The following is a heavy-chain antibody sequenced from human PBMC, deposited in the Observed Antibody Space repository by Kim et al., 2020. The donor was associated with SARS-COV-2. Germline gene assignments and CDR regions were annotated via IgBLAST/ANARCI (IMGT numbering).Heavy chain of an antibody. CDR2: IHYSGYT. Sequence: SETLSLTCTVSGGSIGSYYWSWIRQPPGKGLEWIGNIHYSGYTNSNPSLRSRVTISVDTSKNQFSLKLSSVTAADMAVYYCARDEESYYYGMDVWGQGTTVPVSS. V-gene: IGHV4-59*01. CDR3: ARDEESYYYGMDV. CDR1: GGSIGSYY. J-gene: IGHJ6*02.